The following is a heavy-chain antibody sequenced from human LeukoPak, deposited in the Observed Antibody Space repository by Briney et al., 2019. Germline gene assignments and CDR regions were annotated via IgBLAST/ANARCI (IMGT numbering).Heavy chain of an antibody. CDR1: GFTFSSYG. D-gene: IGHD1-26*01. CDR3: ANAQTNSGSYFFDY. Sequence: GGSLRLSCAASGFTFSSYGMHWVRQAPGKGLEWVAVISYDGSNKYYADFVKGRFTISRDNSKNTLYLQMNSLRAEDTAVYYCANAQTNSGSYFFDYWGQGILVTVSS. J-gene: IGHJ4*02. CDR2: ISYDGSNK. V-gene: IGHV3-30*18.